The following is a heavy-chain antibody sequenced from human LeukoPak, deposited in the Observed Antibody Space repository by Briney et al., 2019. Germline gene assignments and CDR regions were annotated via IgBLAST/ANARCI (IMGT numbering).Heavy chain of an antibody. CDR3: ARWNYDSSGYLDY. CDR2: IYSGGTT. CDR1: GFTVSGNY. J-gene: IGHJ4*02. D-gene: IGHD3-22*01. V-gene: IGHV3-53*01. Sequence: PGGSLRLSCAVSGFTVSGNYMSWVRQAPGKGLEWVSLIYSGGTTYYADSVKGRFTISRDNSKNTLYLQMNSLRAEDTAVYYCARWNYDSSGYLDYWGQGTLVTVSS.